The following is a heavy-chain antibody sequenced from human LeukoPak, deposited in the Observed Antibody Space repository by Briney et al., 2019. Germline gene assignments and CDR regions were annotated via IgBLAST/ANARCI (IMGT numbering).Heavy chain of an antibody. V-gene: IGHV1-8*01. Sequence: ASVKVSCKTSGYTFTSYDINWVRQAPGQGLEWMGWMNPDSGNTVYAQKFKGRVTMTRNTSISTAYMELSSLRSEDTAVYYCARGLTGFDYWGQGTLVTVSS. J-gene: IGHJ4*02. CDR1: GYTFTSYD. D-gene: IGHD3-9*01. CDR2: MNPDSGNT. CDR3: ARGLTGFDY.